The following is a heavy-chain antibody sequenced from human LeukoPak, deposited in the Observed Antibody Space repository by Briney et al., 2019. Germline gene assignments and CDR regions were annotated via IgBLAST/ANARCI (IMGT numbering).Heavy chain of an antibody. Sequence: SETLSLTCAVSGGSISSGGYSWSWIRQPPGKGLEWIGYICHSGSTYYNPSLKSRVTISVDRSKNQFSLKLSSVTAADTAVYYCARGRLYYFDYWGQGTLVTVSS. CDR2: ICHSGST. CDR1: GGSISSGGYS. V-gene: IGHV4-30-2*01. J-gene: IGHJ4*02. CDR3: ARGRLYYFDY.